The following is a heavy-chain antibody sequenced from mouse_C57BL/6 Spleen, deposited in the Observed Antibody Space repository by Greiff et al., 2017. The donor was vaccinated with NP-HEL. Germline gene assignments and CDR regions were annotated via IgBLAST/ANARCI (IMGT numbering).Heavy chain of an antibody. CDR3: ARKDYGSSYAMDY. D-gene: IGHD1-1*01. V-gene: IGHV1-76*01. Sequence: VKLQESGAELVRPGASVKLSCKASGYTFTDYYINWVKQRPGQGLEWIARIYPGSGNTYYNEKFKGKATLTAEKSSSTAYMQLSSLTSEDSAVYFCARKDYGSSYAMDYWGQGTSVTVSS. CDR1: GYTFTDYY. CDR2: IYPGSGNT. J-gene: IGHJ4*01.